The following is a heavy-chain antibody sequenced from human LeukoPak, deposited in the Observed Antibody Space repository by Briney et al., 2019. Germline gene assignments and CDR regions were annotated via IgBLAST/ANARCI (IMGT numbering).Heavy chain of an antibody. D-gene: IGHD5-12*01. V-gene: IGHV3-23*01. CDR2: ISASGGST. CDR1: GFTFSSYA. Sequence: GGSLRLSCAASGFTFSSYAMSWVGHAPGKGLEGVSAISASGGSTYYADSVKGRFTISRDNSKNTLYLQMNSLRAEDTAVYYCANIGYSGYDWDYWGQGTLVTVSS. CDR3: ANIGYSGYDWDY. J-gene: IGHJ4*02.